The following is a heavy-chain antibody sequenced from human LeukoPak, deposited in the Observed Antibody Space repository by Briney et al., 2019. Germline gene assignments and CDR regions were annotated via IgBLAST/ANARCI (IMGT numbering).Heavy chain of an antibody. Sequence: GGSLRLSCAASGFTFSDYYMSRIRQAPGKGLEWVSYISSSGSTIYYADSVKGRFTISRDNAKNSLYLQMNSLRAEDTAVYYCARDQYYGSGTYYNSSKGYFDYWGQGTLVTVSS. V-gene: IGHV3-11*04. J-gene: IGHJ4*02. CDR3: ARDQYYGSGTYYNSSKGYFDY. CDR2: ISSSGSTI. D-gene: IGHD3-10*01. CDR1: GFTFSDYY.